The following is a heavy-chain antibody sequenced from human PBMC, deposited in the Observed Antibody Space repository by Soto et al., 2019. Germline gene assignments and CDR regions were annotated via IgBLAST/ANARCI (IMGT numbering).Heavy chain of an antibody. Sequence: ASVKVSFKASGYTFTSYGISWVRQAPGQGLEWMGWISAYNGNTNYAQKLQGRVTMTTDTSTSTAYMELRSLRSDDTAVYYCARDFLEVHSSSWPAYYYYGMDVWGQGTTVTVSS. V-gene: IGHV1-18*01. CDR2: ISAYNGNT. CDR3: ARDFLEVHSSSWPAYYYYGMDV. J-gene: IGHJ6*02. D-gene: IGHD6-13*01. CDR1: GYTFTSYG.